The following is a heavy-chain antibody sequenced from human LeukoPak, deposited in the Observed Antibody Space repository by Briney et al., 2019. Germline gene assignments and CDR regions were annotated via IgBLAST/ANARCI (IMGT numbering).Heavy chain of an antibody. D-gene: IGHD3-22*01. CDR1: GGSFSGYY. V-gene: IGHV4-34*01. Sequence: SETLSLTCAVYGGSFSGYYWSWIRQPPGKGLEWIGEINHSGSTNYNPSLKSRVTISVDTSKNQFSLKLSSVTAADTAVYYCARHFIRRITMIVVVIRGTNYFDYWGQGTLVTVSS. CDR3: ARHFIRRITMIVVVIRGTNYFDY. CDR2: INHSGST. J-gene: IGHJ4*02.